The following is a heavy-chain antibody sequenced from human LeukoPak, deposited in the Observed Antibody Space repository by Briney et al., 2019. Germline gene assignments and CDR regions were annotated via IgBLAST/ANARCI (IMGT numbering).Heavy chain of an antibody. V-gene: IGHV1-46*01. CDR2: INVNGGST. J-gene: IGHJ4*02. CDR1: GYTFTKYF. Sequence: GASVKVSCKASGYTFTKYFLHWVRQAPGQGLEWMGIINVNGGSTSSAQSFQGRITMTRDTSTSTVYMELSSLRSEDSAVYYCARDHGVGYDGLDFWGQGTLVTVSS. D-gene: IGHD2-8*01. CDR3: ARDHGVGYDGLDF.